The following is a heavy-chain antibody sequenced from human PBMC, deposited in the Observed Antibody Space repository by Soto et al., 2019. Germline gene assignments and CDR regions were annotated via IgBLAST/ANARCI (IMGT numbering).Heavy chain of an antibody. V-gene: IGHV4-59*01. CDR3: ARRGYCSGGSCYSGNYYYYMDL. D-gene: IGHD2-15*01. J-gene: IGHJ6*03. Sequence: QVQLQESGPGLVKPSETLSLTCTVSGGSISSYYWSWIRQPPGKGLEWIGYIYYSGSTNYNPTLKSRVTIAVDTSKNQFSLKLSSVTAADTAVYYCARRGYCSGGSCYSGNYYYYMDLWGKGTTVTVSS. CDR1: GGSISSYY. CDR2: IYYSGST.